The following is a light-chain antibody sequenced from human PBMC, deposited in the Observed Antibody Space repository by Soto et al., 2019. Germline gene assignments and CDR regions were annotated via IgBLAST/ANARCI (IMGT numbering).Light chain of an antibody. CDR2: GNS. J-gene: IGLJ1*01. V-gene: IGLV1-40*01. CDR1: SSNIGAGYD. Sequence: QSVLTQPPSVSGAPGQRVTISCTGSSSNIGAGYDVHWYQQLPGTAPKLLIYGNSNRPSGVPDRFSGSKSGTSASLAITGLQAEDEADYYCCSYTSTYTRVFGTGTKVT. CDR3: CSYTSTYTRV.